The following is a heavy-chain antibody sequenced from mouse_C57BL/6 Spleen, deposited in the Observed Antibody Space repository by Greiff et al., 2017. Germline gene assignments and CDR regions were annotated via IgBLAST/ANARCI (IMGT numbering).Heavy chain of an antibody. CDR2: ISSGGSYT. CDR1: GFTFSSYG. V-gene: IGHV5-6*01. CDR3: ARGGLYSNYLYFDD. J-gene: IGHJ2*01. D-gene: IGHD2-5*01. Sequence: EVQRVESGGDLVKPGGSLKLSCAASGFTFSSYGMSWVRQTPDKRLEWVATISSGGSYTYYPDSVKGRFTISRDNAKNTLYLQMSSLKSEDTAMYYCARGGLYSNYLYFDDWGQGTTLTVSS.